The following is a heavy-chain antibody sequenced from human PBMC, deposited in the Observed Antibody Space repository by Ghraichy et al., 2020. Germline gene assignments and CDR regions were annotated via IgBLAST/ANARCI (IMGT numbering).Heavy chain of an antibody. V-gene: IGHV4-61*02. D-gene: IGHD1-26*01. CDR2: IYPSGTP. Sequence: SQTLSLTCTVSGGSISSGGHYWSWIRQPAGKGLEWIGRIYPSGTPNYNPSLRSRLTMSVDTSKNQFSLNVRSVTAADTAVYYCARGAASASHYFDYWGQGTLVTVSS. CDR1: GGSISSGGHY. J-gene: IGHJ4*02. CDR3: ARGAASASHYFDY.